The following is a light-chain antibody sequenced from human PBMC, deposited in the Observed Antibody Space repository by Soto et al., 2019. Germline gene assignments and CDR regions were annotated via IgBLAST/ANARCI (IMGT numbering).Light chain of an antibody. CDR3: GSFTSRFTFV. CDR2: EVT. CDR1: RSDVGAYNY. V-gene: IGLV2-14*01. Sequence: QSALTQAACVSGSPGQSIAISCTGTRSDVGAYNYVSWYQQHPGKAPKLMISEVTNRPSGVSGRFSGSKSGNTASLTISGLQAEDEADYYCGSFTSRFTFVFGTGTKVTVL. J-gene: IGLJ1*01.